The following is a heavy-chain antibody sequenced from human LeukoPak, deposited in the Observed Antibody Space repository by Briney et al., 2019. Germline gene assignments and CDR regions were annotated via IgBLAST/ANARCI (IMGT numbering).Heavy chain of an antibody. V-gene: IGHV7-4-1*02. CDR3: ARAAYCSDSTCYSRD. D-gene: IGHD2-15*01. Sequence: ASVKVSCKVSGYTFTNYAMKWVRQAPEQGLEWMGWINTNTGNPSYAQGFTGRFFFSLDTSVSTAYLEISSLKAEDTAVYYCARAAYCSDSTCYSRDWGQGTLVTVSS. CDR2: INTNTGNP. J-gene: IGHJ4*02. CDR1: GYTFTNYA.